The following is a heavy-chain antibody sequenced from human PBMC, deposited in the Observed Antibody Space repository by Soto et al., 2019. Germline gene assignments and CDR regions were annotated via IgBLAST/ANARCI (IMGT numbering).Heavy chain of an antibody. D-gene: IGHD2-8*02. CDR1: GFTFSNYD. J-gene: IGHJ6*02. CDR3: ARGVLGPGDYYYGFDV. Sequence: TGGSLRLSCAASGFTFSNYDMHWVRQAKGKGLEWLSGIGAAGDTFYPGSVSGRFTISRENAKNSLNLQINSLRAGDTAVYFCARGVLGPGDYYYGFDVCGQGTTGAVSS. CDR2: IGAAGDT. V-gene: IGHV3-13*01.